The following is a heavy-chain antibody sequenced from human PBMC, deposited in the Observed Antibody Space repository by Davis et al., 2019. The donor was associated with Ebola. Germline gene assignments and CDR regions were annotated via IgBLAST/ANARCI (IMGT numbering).Heavy chain of an antibody. CDR3: ARVRYCSGGSCFGHYFDY. CDR2: ISAYNGNT. D-gene: IGHD2-15*01. V-gene: IGHV1-18*01. J-gene: IGHJ4*02. CDR1: GYTFTSYG. Sequence: ASVKVSCKASGYTFTSYGISWVRQVPGQGLEWMGWISAYNGNTNYAQKLQGRVTMTTDTSTSTAYMELRSLRSDDTAVYYCARVRYCSGGSCFGHYFDYWGQGTLVTVSS.